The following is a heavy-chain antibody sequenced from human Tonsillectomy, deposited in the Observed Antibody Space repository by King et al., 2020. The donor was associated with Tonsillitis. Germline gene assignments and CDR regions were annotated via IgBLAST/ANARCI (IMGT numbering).Heavy chain of an antibody. CDR2: INYSGRT. CDR1: GGSISSSSYY. V-gene: IGHV4-39*01. CDR3: AKQELTNWGSSWPDY. J-gene: IGHJ4*02. D-gene: IGHD6-13*01. Sequence: LQLQESGPGLVKPSETLSLTCTVAGGSISSSSYYWGWIRQPPGKGLEWIGSINYSGRTYHNPSLKSRVTISVDTSKNQFSLKLSSVTAADTAVYYCAKQELTNWGSSWPDYWGQGTLVTVPS.